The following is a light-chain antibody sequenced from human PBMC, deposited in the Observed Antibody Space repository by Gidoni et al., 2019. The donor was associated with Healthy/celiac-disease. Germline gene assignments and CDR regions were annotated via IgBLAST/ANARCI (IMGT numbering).Light chain of an antibody. V-gene: IGKV1-39*01. J-gene: IGKJ5*01. Sequence: IHMTQSPSSLSASVGDRVTITCRASQSISSYLNWYQQKPGKAPKLLIYAASSLQSGVPSRFSGSGSGTDFTLTISSLQPEDFATYYCQQSYSTPITFGQXTRLEIK. CDR3: QQSYSTPIT. CDR1: QSISSY. CDR2: AAS.